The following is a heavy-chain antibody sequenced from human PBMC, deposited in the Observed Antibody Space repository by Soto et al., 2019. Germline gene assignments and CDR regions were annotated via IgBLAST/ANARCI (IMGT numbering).Heavy chain of an antibody. D-gene: IGHD5-18*01. J-gene: IGHJ4*02. CDR2: ISTYNGDT. V-gene: IGHV1-18*01. Sequence: QVQLVQSGGEVKKPGASVKVSCKASGYTFTDYGISWLRQAPGQGPEWMAWISTYNGDTKYAQKCQGRVTMTTDTSTSTAYMELRSLRSDDTAVYYCARDNEGGYSAASAFDYWGQGTLVTVSS. CDR1: GYTFTDYG. CDR3: ARDNEGGYSAASAFDY.